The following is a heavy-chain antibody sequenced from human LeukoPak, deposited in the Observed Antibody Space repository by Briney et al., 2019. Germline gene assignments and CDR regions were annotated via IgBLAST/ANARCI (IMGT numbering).Heavy chain of an antibody. CDR2: ISGSGDNT. CDR1: GFTFSSYW. V-gene: IGHV3-23*01. D-gene: IGHD1-26*01. J-gene: IGHJ4*02. CDR3: AKRSSDY. Sequence: SGGSLRLSCAASGFTFSSYWMTWVRQAPGKGLEWVSAISGSGDNTYYADSVKGRFTISRDNSKNTLHLQMNSLRAEDTALYYCAKRSSDYWGQGTLVTVSS.